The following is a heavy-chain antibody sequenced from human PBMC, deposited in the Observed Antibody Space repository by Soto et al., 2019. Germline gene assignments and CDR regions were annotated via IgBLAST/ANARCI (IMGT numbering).Heavy chain of an antibody. V-gene: IGHV4-34*01. CDR1: GGSFSGYY. CDR3: ARGVATISLSHFDY. Sequence: LSLTCAVYGGSFSGYYWSWIRQPPGKGLEWIGEINHSGSTNYNPSLKSRVTISVDTSKNQFSLKLSSVTAADTAVYYCARGVATISLSHFDYWGQGTLVTVSS. D-gene: IGHD5-12*01. J-gene: IGHJ4*02. CDR2: INHSGST.